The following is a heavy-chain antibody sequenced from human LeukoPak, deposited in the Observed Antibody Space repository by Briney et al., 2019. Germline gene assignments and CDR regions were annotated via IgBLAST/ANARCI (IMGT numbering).Heavy chain of an antibody. J-gene: IGHJ4*02. D-gene: IGHD6-19*01. Sequence: PSETLSLTCTVSGGSIRSDHWSWIRQPPGKGLEWIGYIYHSATTNYNPSLESRVTLPLDTSKNQFSLRLTSVTAADTAIYYCARTLGMTGVGGWNYYFDYWGQGSLVTVSS. V-gene: IGHV4-59*08. CDR2: IYHSATT. CDR3: ARTLGMTGVGGWNYYFDY. CDR1: GGSIRSDH.